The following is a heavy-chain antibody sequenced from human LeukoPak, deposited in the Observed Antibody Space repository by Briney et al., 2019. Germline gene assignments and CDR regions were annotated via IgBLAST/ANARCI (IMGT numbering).Heavy chain of an antibody. CDR2: IYTSGST. D-gene: IGHD1-26*01. V-gene: IGHV4-4*07. CDR1: GGSISCCY. Sequence: PSETLSLMCTVSGGSISCCYWGWIRQPAGKGLEWRGRIYTSGSTNYNPSLKSRVTMSVDTSKNQFSLKLTSVTAADTAVYYCARDSGWELFYIDYWGQGTLVTASS. CDR3: ARDSGWELFYIDY. J-gene: IGHJ4*02.